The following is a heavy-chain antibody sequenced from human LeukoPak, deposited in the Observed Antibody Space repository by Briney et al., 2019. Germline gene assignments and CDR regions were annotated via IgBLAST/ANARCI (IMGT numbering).Heavy chain of an antibody. Sequence: ASVKVSCKASGYSFTGYYMHWVRQAPGQGLEWMGWINPNSGGTNYAQKFQGRVTMTRDTSIRIAYMELSRLRSDDTAVYYCARTCSMIVVDHPDDYFDYWGQGTLVTVSS. CDR1: GYSFTGYY. D-gene: IGHD3-22*01. CDR2: INPNSGGT. J-gene: IGHJ4*02. V-gene: IGHV1-2*02. CDR3: ARTCSMIVVDHPDDYFDY.